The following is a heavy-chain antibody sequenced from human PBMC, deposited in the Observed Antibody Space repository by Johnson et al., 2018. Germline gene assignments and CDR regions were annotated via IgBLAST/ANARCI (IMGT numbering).Heavy chain of an antibody. V-gene: IGHV1-46*01. CDR3: AREGLPGGGTYYRGSAFDI. CDR2: INPSGGST. Sequence: QVQLVESGAEVKKPGASVKVSCKASGYTFTSYYMHWVRQAPGQGLEWMGIINPSGGSTSYAQKFQGRVTMTRDTSTSTVYMELSSLRAEDTAVYYCAREGLPGGGTYYRGSAFDIWGQGTMVTVSS. CDR1: GYTFTSYY. D-gene: IGHD6-19*01. J-gene: IGHJ3*02.